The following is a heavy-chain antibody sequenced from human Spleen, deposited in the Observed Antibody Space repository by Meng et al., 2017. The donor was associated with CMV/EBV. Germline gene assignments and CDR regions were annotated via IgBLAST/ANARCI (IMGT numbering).Heavy chain of an antibody. CDR3: ARSAYSSSSDFDY. Sequence: GGSLRLSCAASGFTFSSYSMNWVRQAPGKGLEWVSSISSSSSDIYYADSVKGRFTISRDNAKNSLYLQMNSLRAEDTAVYYCARSAYSSSSDFDYWGQGTLVTVSS. J-gene: IGHJ4*02. CDR2: ISSSSSDI. CDR1: GFTFSSYS. D-gene: IGHD6-6*01. V-gene: IGHV3-21*01.